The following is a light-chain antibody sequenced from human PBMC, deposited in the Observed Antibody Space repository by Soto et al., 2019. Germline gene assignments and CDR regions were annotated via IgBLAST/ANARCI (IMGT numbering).Light chain of an antibody. V-gene: IGKV1-8*01. CDR2: AAS. CDR1: QGISSY. J-gene: IGKJ5*01. Sequence: AIRVTQSPSSLSASTGDRVTITCRASQGISSYLAWNQQKPGKAPKLLIYAASTLQSGVPSRFSGSGSGTDFTLTISCLQSEDFATYYCQQSYSTPITFGQGTRLEIK. CDR3: QQSYSTPIT.